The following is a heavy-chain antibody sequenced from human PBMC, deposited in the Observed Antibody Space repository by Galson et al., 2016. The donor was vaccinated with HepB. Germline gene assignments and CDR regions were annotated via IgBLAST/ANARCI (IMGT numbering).Heavy chain of an antibody. J-gene: IGHJ5*02. D-gene: IGHD2-21*02. V-gene: IGHV3-7*03. CDR1: GFTFSDYW. CDR2: IQQRGTEK. Sequence: SLRLSCAASGFTFSDYWMSWVRQVPGKGLEWLANIQQRGTEKYYLDSVRGRFTISRDDAKSSLYLQMNSRRGEDTAVYYCVRDYCSGGNCYSDPAWGQGTLVTVSS. CDR3: VRDYCSGGNCYSDPA.